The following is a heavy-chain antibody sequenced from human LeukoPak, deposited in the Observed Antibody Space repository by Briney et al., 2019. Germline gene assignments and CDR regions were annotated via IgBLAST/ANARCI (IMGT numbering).Heavy chain of an antibody. CDR1: GGTFSSYA. V-gene: IGHV1-69*13. CDR2: IIPIFGTA. J-gene: IGHJ4*02. D-gene: IGHD6-13*01. Sequence: SVKVSCKVSGGTFSSYAISWVRQAPGQGLEWMGGIIPIFGTANYAQKFQGRVTITADESTSTAYMELSSLRSEDTAVYYCARLFSSSSWYSGWGQGTLVTVSS. CDR3: ARLFSSSSWYSG.